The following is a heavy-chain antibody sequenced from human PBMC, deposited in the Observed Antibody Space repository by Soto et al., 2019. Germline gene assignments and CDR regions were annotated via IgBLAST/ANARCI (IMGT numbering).Heavy chain of an antibody. J-gene: IGHJ6*02. CDR2: ISSSSSTI. CDR1: GFTFSSYS. D-gene: IGHD3-10*01. CDR3: ARDIEVWFGELPMENYYYYYGMDV. Sequence: HPGGSLRLSCAASGFTFSSYSMNWVRQAPGKGLEWVSYISSSSSTIYYADSVKGRFTISRDNAKNSLYLQMNSLRDEDTAVYYCARDIEVWFGELPMENYYYYYGMDVWGQGTTVTVSS. V-gene: IGHV3-48*02.